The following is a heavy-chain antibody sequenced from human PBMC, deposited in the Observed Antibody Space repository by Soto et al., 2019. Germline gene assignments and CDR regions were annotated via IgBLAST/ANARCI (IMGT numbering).Heavy chain of an antibody. CDR2: IYPGGSDT. D-gene: IGHD3-10*01. CDR1: GDSFAGYW. CDR3: ARLPGVRGVFDGFNV. Sequence: GESLKISCKGSGDSFAGYWIGWVRQMPGKGLDWMGVIYPGGSDTRYSPSFHGQVTISADKSISTAYLQWSSLKASDTAMYFCARLPGVRGVFDGFNVWGQGTMVTVSS. J-gene: IGHJ3*01. V-gene: IGHV5-51*01.